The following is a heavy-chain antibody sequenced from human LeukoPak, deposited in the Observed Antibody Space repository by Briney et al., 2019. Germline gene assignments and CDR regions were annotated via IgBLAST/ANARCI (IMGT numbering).Heavy chain of an antibody. CDR2: ISGSGGST. V-gene: IGHV3-23*01. CDR3: AKAIYSSSRVI. CDR1: GFTFSSSA. Sequence: GGSLRPSCAASGFTFSSSAMSWVRQAPGKGLEWVSAISGSGGSTYYADSVKGRFTISRDISKNTLYLQMNSLRAEDTAIYYCAKAIYSSSRVIWGQGTLVTVSS. J-gene: IGHJ4*02. D-gene: IGHD6-13*01.